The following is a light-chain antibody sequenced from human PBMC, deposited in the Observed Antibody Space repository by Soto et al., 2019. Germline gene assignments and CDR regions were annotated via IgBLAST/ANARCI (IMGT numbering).Light chain of an antibody. CDR3: QQYGSSPLYS. CDR2: GAS. CDR1: QSVSSTY. V-gene: IGKV3-20*01. Sequence: EIVLTQSPGTLSLSPGGRATLSCRASQSVSSTYLAWYQQKPGQAPRPLIYGASTRATSIPDRFSGSGSGTEFTLTISRLEPEDFAVYYCQQYGSSPLYSFGQGTKLEIK. J-gene: IGKJ2*03.